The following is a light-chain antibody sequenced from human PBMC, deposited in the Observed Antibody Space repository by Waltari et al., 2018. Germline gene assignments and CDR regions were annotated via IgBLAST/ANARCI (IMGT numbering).Light chain of an antibody. V-gene: IGKV3-15*01. J-gene: IGKJ2*01. Sequence: EIVMTQSPATLSVSPGESATLSCRASQSVRRNLAWYQQKPGQAPRLLIFGASTRATGIPDRFSGNGSGTDFTLTISSLQSEDFAVYYCQQYDNWPPYTFGQGTKLEIK. CDR2: GAS. CDR3: QQYDNWPPYT. CDR1: QSVRRN.